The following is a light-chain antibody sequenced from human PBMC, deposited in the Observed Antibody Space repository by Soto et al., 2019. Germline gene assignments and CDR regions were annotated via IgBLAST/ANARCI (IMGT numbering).Light chain of an antibody. CDR3: CSYAVTTTFVV. CDR1: NSDIGIYNL. CDR2: EVA. V-gene: IGLV2-23*02. Sequence: QSALTQPASVSGSPGQSITISCTGTNSDIGIYNLVSWYQHHPGKVPKVIIYEVAKRSSGVSDRFSGSKSGNTASLTISGLQAEYEADYYCCSYAVTTTFVVFGGGNKLTVL. J-gene: IGLJ2*01.